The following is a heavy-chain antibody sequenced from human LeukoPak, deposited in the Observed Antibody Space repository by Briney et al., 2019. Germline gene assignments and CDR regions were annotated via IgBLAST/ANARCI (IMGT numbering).Heavy chain of an antibody. Sequence: NASETLSLTCAVYGGSFSGYYWSWIRQSPGKGLEWIGEINNSGTANYNPSLKSRCTMAVEVSKNQFSLKLNSVTAADTAVYYCARRVSHLYYSNGNRYSYTYYLDVWDKGTTVTISS. V-gene: IGHV4-34*01. CDR2: INNSGTA. D-gene: IGHD3-22*01. J-gene: IGHJ6*03. CDR1: GGSFSGYY. CDR3: ARRVSHLYYSNGNRYSYTYYLDV.